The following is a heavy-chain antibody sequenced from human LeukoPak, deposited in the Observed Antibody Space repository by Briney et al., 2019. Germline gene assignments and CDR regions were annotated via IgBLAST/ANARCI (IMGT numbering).Heavy chain of an antibody. CDR3: ARDKLTGDSFFDS. Sequence: PGGSLRLSCAASGFTFSKYWMSWVRQAPGRGLEWVANIKQDGSDKFYVDSVKGRFTISRDNAKNSLYLQMNSLRAEDTAVYYCARDKLTGDSFFDSWGQGTLVTVSS. CDR1: GFTFSKYW. D-gene: IGHD7-27*01. J-gene: IGHJ4*02. V-gene: IGHV3-7*01. CDR2: IKQDGSDK.